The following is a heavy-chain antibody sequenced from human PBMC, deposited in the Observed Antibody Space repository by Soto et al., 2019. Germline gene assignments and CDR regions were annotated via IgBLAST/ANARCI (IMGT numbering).Heavy chain of an antibody. Sequence: QVQLVQSGAEVKKPGSSVKVSCKASGGTFSSYAISWVRQAPGQGLEWMGGIIPIFGTANYAQKFQGRVTITADESTSTAYMELSRLRSEDTAVYYCARDPNYYDSSGYYPRGFYYYGMDVWGQGTTVTVSS. J-gene: IGHJ6*02. CDR2: IIPIFGTA. CDR3: ARDPNYYDSSGYYPRGFYYYGMDV. D-gene: IGHD3-22*01. V-gene: IGHV1-69*01. CDR1: GGTFSSYA.